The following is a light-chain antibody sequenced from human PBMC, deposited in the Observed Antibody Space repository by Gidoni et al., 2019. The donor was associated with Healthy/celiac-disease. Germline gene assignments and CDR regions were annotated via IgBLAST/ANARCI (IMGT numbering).Light chain of an antibody. Sequence: QSALTQPAAVSGSPGQAITISCTGTSSDVGGYNYVSWYQPHPGKAPKLMISEVSNRPSGVSNRFSGSKSGNTASLTISGLQAEDEADYYCSSYTSSSPWVFGGGTKLTVL. CDR2: EVS. J-gene: IGLJ3*02. CDR3: SSYTSSSPWV. CDR1: SSDVGGYNY. V-gene: IGLV2-14*01.